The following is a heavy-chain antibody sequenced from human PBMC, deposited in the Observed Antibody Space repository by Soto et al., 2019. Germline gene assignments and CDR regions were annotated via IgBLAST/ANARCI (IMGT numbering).Heavy chain of an antibody. D-gene: IGHD3-10*01. CDR3: ARLGFGELLGPYYYYYGMDV. V-gene: IGHV5-10-1*01. J-gene: IGHJ6*02. CDR1: GYSFTSYW. CDR2: IDPSDSYT. Sequence: GESPKISCKGSGYSFTSYWISWVRQMPGKGLEWMGRIDPSDSYTNYSPSFQGHVTISADKSISTAYLQWSSLKASDTAMYYCARLGFGELLGPYYYYYGMDVWGQGTTVTVSS.